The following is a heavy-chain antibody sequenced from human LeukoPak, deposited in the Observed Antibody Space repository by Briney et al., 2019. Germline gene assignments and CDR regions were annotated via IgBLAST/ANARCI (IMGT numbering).Heavy chain of an antibody. V-gene: IGHV4-39*07. Sequence: SETLSLTCTVSGGSISSSSYYWGWIRQPPGKGLEWIGSIYYSGSTNCNPSLKSRVTISVDTSKNQFSLKLSSVTAADTAVYYCARPGSSSWYSVRGYYYMDVWGKGTTVTVSS. CDR2: IYYSGST. D-gene: IGHD6-13*01. J-gene: IGHJ6*03. CDR3: ARPGSSSWYSVRGYYYMDV. CDR1: GGSISSSSYY.